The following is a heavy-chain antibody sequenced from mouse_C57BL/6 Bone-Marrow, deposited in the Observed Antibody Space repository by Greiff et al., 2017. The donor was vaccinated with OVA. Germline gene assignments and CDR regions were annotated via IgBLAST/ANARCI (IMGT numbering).Heavy chain of an antibody. CDR3: ARDCDKDY. CDR1: GYTFTSYW. V-gene: IGHV1-50*01. D-gene: IGHD2-13*01. CDR2: IDPSDSYT. J-gene: IGHJ2*01. Sequence: QVQLQQPGAELVKPGASVKLSCKASGYTFTSYWMQWVKQRPGQGLEWIGEIDPSDSYTNYNQKFKGKATLTVDTSSSTAYMQLSSLTSEDSAVYYCARDCDKDYWGQGTTLTVSS.